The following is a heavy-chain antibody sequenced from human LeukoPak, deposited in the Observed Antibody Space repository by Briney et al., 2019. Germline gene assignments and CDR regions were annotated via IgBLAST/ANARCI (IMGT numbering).Heavy chain of an antibody. CDR1: GFTFSNYA. CDR3: AKDPYRASSGLVDY. Sequence: PGGSLRLSCATSGFTFSNYAVSWVRQSPGKGLEWVSSISGSGGTTYYADSVKGRFTISRDNSKNTLYLQMSSLRDEDTAVYYCAKDPYRASSGLVDYWGQGTLVTVSS. CDR2: ISGSGGTT. V-gene: IGHV3-23*01. J-gene: IGHJ4*02. D-gene: IGHD5-12*01.